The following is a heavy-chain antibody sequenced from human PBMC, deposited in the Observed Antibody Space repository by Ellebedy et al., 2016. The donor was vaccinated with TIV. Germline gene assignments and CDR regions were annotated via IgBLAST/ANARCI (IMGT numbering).Heavy chain of an antibody. V-gene: IGHV3-7*01. Sequence: GESLKISXAASGFSFSNYWMSWVRQAPGKGLEWVANINHDGDQKYYVASMRGRFTISRDNAKNSLYLQMNSLRVEDTAVLYCARERWLGGTYYLDYWGQGTLVTVSS. CDR3: ARERWLGGTYYLDY. D-gene: IGHD3-10*01. J-gene: IGHJ4*02. CDR1: GFSFSNYW. CDR2: INHDGDQK.